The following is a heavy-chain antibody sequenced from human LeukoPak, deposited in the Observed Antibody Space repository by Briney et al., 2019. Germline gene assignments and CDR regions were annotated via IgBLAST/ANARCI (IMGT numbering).Heavy chain of an antibody. J-gene: IGHJ4*02. CDR2: ISAHNGNT. CDR3: ARAQTTLLLDY. Sequence: ASVKVSCKASGYIFTSYGTIWVRQAPGQGLQWEGWISAHNGNTNYAQKLQGRATMTTDTSTSTVYMELRSLRSDDTAVYYCARAQTTLLLDYWGQGTLVTVSS. CDR1: GYIFTSYG. V-gene: IGHV1-18*01. D-gene: IGHD4-11*01.